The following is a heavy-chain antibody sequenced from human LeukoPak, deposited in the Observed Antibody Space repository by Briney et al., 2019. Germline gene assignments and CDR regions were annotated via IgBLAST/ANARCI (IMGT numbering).Heavy chain of an antibody. CDR2: INPKSGGT. D-gene: IGHD3-10*01. CDR1: GGTFSSYA. CDR3: ARDRGPYGSGERWCDP. J-gene: IGHJ5*02. V-gene: IGHV1-2*06. Sequence: ASVTVSCTASGGTFSSYAISWVRQAPGQGLEWLGRINPKSGGTHYAQKFQGRVTMTRDMSINTAYMELSGLKSDDTAVYYCARDRGPYGSGERWCDPWGQGTLVTVSS.